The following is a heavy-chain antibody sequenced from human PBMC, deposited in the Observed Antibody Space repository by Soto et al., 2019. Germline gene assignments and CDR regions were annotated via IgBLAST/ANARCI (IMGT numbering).Heavy chain of an antibody. J-gene: IGHJ4*02. V-gene: IGHV3-48*01. CDR1: GFTFSSYS. Sequence: GGSLRLSCAASGFTFSSYSMNWVRQAPGKGLEWVSYISSSSSTIYYADSVKGRFTISRDNAKNSLYLQMNSLRAEDTAVYYCAREPGSGDQLLFTTGLDYWGQGTLVTVSS. D-gene: IGHD2-2*01. CDR3: AREPGSGDQLLFTTGLDY. CDR2: ISSSSSTI.